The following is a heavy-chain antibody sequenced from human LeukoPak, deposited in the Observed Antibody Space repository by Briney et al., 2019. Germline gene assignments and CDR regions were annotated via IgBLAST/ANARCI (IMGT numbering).Heavy chain of an antibody. V-gene: IGHV4-59*08. Sequence: PSETLSLTCAVYGGSFSGYYWSWIHQPPGKGLEWIGYIYYSGSTNYNPSLKSRVTISVDTSKNQFSLKLSSVTAADTAVYYCARHRIYDFWSGYYYFDYWGQGTLVTVSS. CDR2: IYYSGST. J-gene: IGHJ4*02. CDR1: GGSFSGYY. CDR3: ARHRIYDFWSGYYYFDY. D-gene: IGHD3-3*01.